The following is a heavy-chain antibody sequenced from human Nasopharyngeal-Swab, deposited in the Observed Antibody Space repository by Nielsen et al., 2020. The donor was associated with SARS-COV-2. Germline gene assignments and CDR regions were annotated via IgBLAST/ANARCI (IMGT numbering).Heavy chain of an antibody. D-gene: IGHD1-26*01. J-gene: IGHJ5*02. CDR2: ISSSSSTI. CDR1: GFTFSSYS. CDR3: ARDAGWGGKYGSNWFDP. V-gene: IGHV3-48*04. Sequence: GGSLRLSCAASGFTFSSYSMNWVRQAPGKGLEWVSYISSSSSTIYYADSVKGRFTVSRDNAKNSLYLQMNSLTPEDTAMYYCARDAGWGGKYGSNWFDPWGQGTLVTVSS.